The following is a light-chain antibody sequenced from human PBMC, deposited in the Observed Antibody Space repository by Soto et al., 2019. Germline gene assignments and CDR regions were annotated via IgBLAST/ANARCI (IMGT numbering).Light chain of an antibody. CDR2: DVT. CDR1: GSDVDNYNS. CDR3: GSYISSGTLVV. J-gene: IGLJ3*02. V-gene: IGLV2-14*03. Sequence: QSALTQPASVSGSPGQSITISCTGPGSDVDNYNSVSWYQHLPGKAPKLLIYDVTNRPSGVSNRFSGSKSGNTASQTISGLLAEDEADYYCGSYISSGTLVVFGGGTKVTVL.